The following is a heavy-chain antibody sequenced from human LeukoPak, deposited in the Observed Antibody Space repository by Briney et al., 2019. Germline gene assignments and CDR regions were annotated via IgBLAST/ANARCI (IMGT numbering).Heavy chain of an antibody. CDR2: ISYDGSNK. J-gene: IGHJ4*02. Sequence: GGSLRLSCAASGFTFSSYGMHWVRQAPGKGLEWVAVISYDGSNKYYADSVKGRFTISRDNSKNTLYLQMNSLRAEDTAVYYCAKVLLGRLGYFDYWGQGTLVTVSS. V-gene: IGHV3-30*18. CDR1: GFTFSSYG. D-gene: IGHD3-16*01. CDR3: AKVLLGRLGYFDY.